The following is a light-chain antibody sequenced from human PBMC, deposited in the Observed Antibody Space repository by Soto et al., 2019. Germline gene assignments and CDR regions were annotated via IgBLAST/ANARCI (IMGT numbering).Light chain of an antibody. CDR3: QQLFDSPIT. CDR1: QVISTS. Sequence: DIQLTQSPSFPSLARGDTVTIKCRASQVISTSLAWYQVKPGKAPNLLIYAASTLESGVPSRFSATVSGTEFSLTITSLQPEDFATYYCQQLFDSPITFGQGTRLEIK. CDR2: AAS. V-gene: IGKV1-9*01. J-gene: IGKJ5*01.